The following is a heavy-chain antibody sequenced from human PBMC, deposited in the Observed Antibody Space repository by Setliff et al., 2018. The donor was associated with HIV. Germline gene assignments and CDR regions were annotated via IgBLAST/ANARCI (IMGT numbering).Heavy chain of an antibody. Sequence: ASETLSLTCAVYGGSFPAYYWHWVRQPPGKGLEWIGEINYTGETTYNPSLKSRVNMFIDTSKKQFSLNMASVTAADTAVYYCVRQHGDYAFGSWGQGTLVTVSS. J-gene: IGHJ5*01. CDR1: GGSFPAYY. D-gene: IGHD4-17*01. CDR2: INYTGET. V-gene: IGHV4-34*01. CDR3: VRQHGDYAFGS.